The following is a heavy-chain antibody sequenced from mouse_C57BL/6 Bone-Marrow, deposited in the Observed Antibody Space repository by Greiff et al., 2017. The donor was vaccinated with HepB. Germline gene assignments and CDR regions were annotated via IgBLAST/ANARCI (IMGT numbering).Heavy chain of an antibody. V-gene: IGHV2-2*01. CDR2: IWSGGST. CDR1: GFSLTSYG. CDR3: ARKGLLRYYAMDY. J-gene: IGHJ4*01. D-gene: IGHD1-1*01. Sequence: VKLVESGPGLVQPSQCLSITCTVSGFSLTSYGVHWVRQSPGKGLEWLGVIWSGGSTDYNAAFISRLSISKDNSKSQVFFKMNSLQADDTAIYYCARKGLLRYYAMDYWGQGTSVTVSS.